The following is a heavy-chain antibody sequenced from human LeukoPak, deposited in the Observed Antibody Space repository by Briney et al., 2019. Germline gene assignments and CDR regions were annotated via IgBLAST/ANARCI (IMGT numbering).Heavy chain of an antibody. J-gene: IGHJ5*02. CDR2: INHSGST. CDR1: GGSFSCYY. D-gene: IGHD2/OR15-2a*01. CDR3: ARGFYTYFDP. Sequence: SSETLSLTCAVYGGSFSCYYWSWIRQPPGKGLEWIGEINHSGSTNYNPSLKSRVTISVDTSKNQFSLKLSSVTAADTAVYYCARGFYTYFDPWGQGTLVTVSS. V-gene: IGHV4-34*01.